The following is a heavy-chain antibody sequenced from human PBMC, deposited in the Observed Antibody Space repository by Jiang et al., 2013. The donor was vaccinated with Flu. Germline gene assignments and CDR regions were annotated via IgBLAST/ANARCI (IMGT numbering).Heavy chain of an antibody. J-gene: IGHJ4*02. CDR3: ARTLYDSSGYKSDY. CDR2: IIPILGIA. V-gene: IGHV1-69*04. D-gene: IGHD3-22*01. Sequence: GAEVKKPGSSVKVSCKASGGTFSSYAISWVRQAPGQGLEWMGRIIPILGIANYAQKFQGRVTITADKSTSTAYMELSSLRSEDTAVYYCARTLYDSSGYKSDYWGQGTLVTVSS. CDR1: GGTFSSYA.